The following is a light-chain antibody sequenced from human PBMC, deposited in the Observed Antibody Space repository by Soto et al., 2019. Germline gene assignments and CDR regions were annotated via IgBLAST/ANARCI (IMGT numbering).Light chain of an antibody. Sequence: DIPMTQSPSTLSASVGDRVTITCRASQSISSSLAWYQQKPGEAPKLLIYDASRLESGVPSRFSGSGSGTEFTLTISSLQPDDFASYYCQQYNTYSETFGQGTKVEIK. J-gene: IGKJ1*01. CDR1: QSISSS. V-gene: IGKV1-5*01. CDR2: DAS. CDR3: QQYNTYSET.